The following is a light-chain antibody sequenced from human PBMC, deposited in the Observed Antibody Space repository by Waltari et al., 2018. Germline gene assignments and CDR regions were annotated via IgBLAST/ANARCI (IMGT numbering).Light chain of an antibody. CDR2: GAS. Sequence: EVVLTQSPGTLSLSPGERATLSCRASQSVSRSRIAWYLHRPGQAPRLLIYGASGRATGIPDRCSGSGSGTDFSLTISRVEPEDFAVYYCQQFGSSVMYTFGQGTKLEIK. J-gene: IGKJ2*01. V-gene: IGKV3-20*01. CDR3: QQFGSSVMYT. CDR1: QSVSRSR.